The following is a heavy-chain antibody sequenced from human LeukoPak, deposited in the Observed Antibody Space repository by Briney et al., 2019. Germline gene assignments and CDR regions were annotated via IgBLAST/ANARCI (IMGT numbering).Heavy chain of an antibody. D-gene: IGHD5-24*01. CDR2: IYHSGST. Sequence: SETLSLTCTVSGGSISSSSYYWGWIRQPPGKGLEWIGSIYHSGSTYYNPSLKSRVTISVDTSKNQFSLKLSSVTAADTAVYYCARVGNGYNLEPTYFDYWGQGTLVTVSS. J-gene: IGHJ4*02. V-gene: IGHV4-39*07. CDR1: GGSISSSSYY. CDR3: ARVGNGYNLEPTYFDY.